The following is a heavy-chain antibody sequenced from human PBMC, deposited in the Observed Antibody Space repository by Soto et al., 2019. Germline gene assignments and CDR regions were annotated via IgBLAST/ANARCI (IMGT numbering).Heavy chain of an antibody. CDR2: MNPNSGNT. CDR3: ARGNWDTAMVVYYYYYMDV. CDR1: GYTFTSYD. Sequence: ASVKVSCKASGYTFTSYDINWVRQATGQGLEWMGWMNPNSGNTGYAQKFQGRVTMTRNTSISTAYMELSSLRSEDTAVYYCARGNWDTAMVVYYYYYMDVWGKGTTVTVSS. J-gene: IGHJ6*03. V-gene: IGHV1-8*01. D-gene: IGHD5-18*01.